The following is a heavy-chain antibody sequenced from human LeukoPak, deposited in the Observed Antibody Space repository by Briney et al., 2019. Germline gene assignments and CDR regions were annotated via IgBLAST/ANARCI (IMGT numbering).Heavy chain of an antibody. CDR3: ERDYGA. CDR2: INSDGSVT. V-gene: IGHV3-74*03. Sequence: GGSLRLSCAASGFTFSSYWMHWVRQAPGKGLVWVSRINSDGSVTTYADFVKGRFTISRDNAKNTLYLQMNSLRVDDTAMYYCERDYGAWGQGTLVTVSP. D-gene: IGHD4/OR15-4a*01. CDR1: GFTFSSYW. J-gene: IGHJ5*02.